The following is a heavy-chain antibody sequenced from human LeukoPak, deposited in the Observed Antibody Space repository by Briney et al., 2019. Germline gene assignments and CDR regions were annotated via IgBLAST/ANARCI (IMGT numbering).Heavy chain of an antibody. D-gene: IGHD3-22*01. CDR2: ISAYNGNT. J-gene: IGHJ4*02. CDR3: ARDPGYYHGYYFDY. CDR1: GYTFTSYG. V-gene: IGHV1-18*01. Sequence: ASVKVSCKASGYTFTSYGISWVRQAPGQGLEWMGWISAYNGNTNYAQKLQGRVIMTTDTSTSTAYMELRSLRSDDTAVYYCARDPGYYHGYYFDYWGQGTLVTVSS.